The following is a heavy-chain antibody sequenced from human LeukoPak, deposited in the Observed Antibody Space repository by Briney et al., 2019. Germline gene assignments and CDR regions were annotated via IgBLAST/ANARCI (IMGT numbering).Heavy chain of an antibody. CDR2: IYYNGRT. D-gene: IGHD1-26*01. J-gene: IGHJ4*02. CDR3: ARSNTVGADLSFDS. CDR1: RVSISSYY. V-gene: IGHV4-59*01. Sequence: SETLSLTCTVSRVSISSYYWSWIRQPPGKGLEWIGYIYYNGRTNYNPSLKSRFTISVDTSRNQFSLKLSSVTAADTAVYYCARSNTVGADLSFDSWGQGTLVTVSS.